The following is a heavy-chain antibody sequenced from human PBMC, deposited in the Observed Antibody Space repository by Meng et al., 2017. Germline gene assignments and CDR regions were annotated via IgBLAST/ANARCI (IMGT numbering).Heavy chain of an antibody. CDR2: IIPIFGTA. V-gene: IGHV1-69*01. D-gene: IGHD6-19*01. CDR3: ARDESYIAVAGPNGFDP. J-gene: IGHJ5*02. Sequence: QVRLLPVWAGLKSLGSSVNVSCKAAGGTFSSYAITWVRQAPGQGVEWMRGIIPIFGTANYAQKFQGRVTITADESTSTAYMELSSLRSEDTAVYYCARDESYIAVAGPNGFDPWGQGTLVTVSS. CDR1: GGTFSSYA.